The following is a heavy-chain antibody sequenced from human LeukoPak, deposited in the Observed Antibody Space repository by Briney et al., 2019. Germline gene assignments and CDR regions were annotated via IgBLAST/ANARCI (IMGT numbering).Heavy chain of an antibody. CDR3: ARDFYEDRNYIAFDI. CDR1: GFTFSSYS. Sequence: PGGSLRLSCAASGFTFSSYSMNWVRQAPGKGLEWVSYISSSGSTIYYADSVKGRFTISRDNAKNSLYLQMNSLRAEDTAVYYCARDFYEDRNYIAFDIWGQGTMVTVSS. CDR2: ISSSGSTI. J-gene: IGHJ3*02. V-gene: IGHV3-48*04. D-gene: IGHD1-7*01.